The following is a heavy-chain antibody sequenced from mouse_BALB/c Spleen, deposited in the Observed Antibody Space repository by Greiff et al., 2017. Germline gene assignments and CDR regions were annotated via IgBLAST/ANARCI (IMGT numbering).Heavy chain of an antibody. CDR2: IWIGGST. CDR3: ARRGSYDYEFAY. D-gene: IGHD2-4*01. V-gene: IGHV2-2*02. J-gene: IGHJ3*01. CDR1: GFSLTSYG. Sequence: QVQLQQSGPGLVQPSQSLSITCTVSGFSLTSYGVHWVRQSPGKGLEWLGVIWIGGSTDYNAAFISRLSISKDNSKSKVFFKMNSLQANDTAIYYCARRGSYDYEFAYWGQGTLVTVSA.